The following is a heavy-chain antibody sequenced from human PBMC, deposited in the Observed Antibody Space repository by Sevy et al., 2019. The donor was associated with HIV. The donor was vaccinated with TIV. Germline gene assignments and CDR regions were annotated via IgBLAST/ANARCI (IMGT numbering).Heavy chain of an antibody. V-gene: IGHV1-2*02. CDR3: ARTVHIRALFFDD. CDR2: INPNSGGT. Sequence: ASVKVSCKASGYTFTGYYMHWVRQAPGQGLEWMGWINPNSGGTNYAQKFQGRVTMTRDTSISTAYMELSRLTSDDTAVYYCARTVHIRALFFDDWGQGTLVTVSS. J-gene: IGHJ4*02. D-gene: IGHD1-20*01. CDR1: GYTFTGYY.